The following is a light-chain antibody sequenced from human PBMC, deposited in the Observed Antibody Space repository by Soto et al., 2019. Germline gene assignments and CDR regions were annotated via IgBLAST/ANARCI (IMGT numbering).Light chain of an antibody. V-gene: IGKV1-9*01. CDR2: AAS. J-gene: IGKJ1*01. CDR1: QGISSY. Sequence: LTQSPATLSVSAGDRVTITCRASQGISSYLAWYQQRPGKAPKLLISAASTLQTGVPSRFSGSGSGTEFTLTISSLQPEDSAAYYCQQYNNYPRTFGQGTKVDI. CDR3: QQYNNYPRT.